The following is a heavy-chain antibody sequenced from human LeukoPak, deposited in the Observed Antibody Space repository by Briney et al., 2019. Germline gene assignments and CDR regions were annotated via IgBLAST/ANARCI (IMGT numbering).Heavy chain of an antibody. V-gene: IGHV4-59*12. CDR1: GGSISGYY. CDR3: ARDRQATTAYDAFDI. D-gene: IGHD4-17*01. J-gene: IGHJ3*02. CDR2: IYYTGST. Sequence: PSETLSLTCTVSGGSISGYYWSWIRQPPGKGLEWIGYIYYTGSTNNNPPLKSRVTISVDTSKNQLSLKLTSVTAADTAVYYCARDRQATTAYDAFDIWGRGTMVTVSS.